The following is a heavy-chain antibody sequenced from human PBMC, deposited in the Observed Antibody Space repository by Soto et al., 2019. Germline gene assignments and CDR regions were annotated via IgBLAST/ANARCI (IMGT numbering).Heavy chain of an antibody. J-gene: IGHJ4*02. Sequence: QITLKESGPTLVKPTQTLTLTCSFSGFSLTTSGVGVGWIRQPPGKALEWLVFIYWDDDKRYSPSLKNRLTITKDTSNNQVVLTMTNMDPVDTATYYCAHRVVPATQYNWNGGHFDYWGQGILVTVSP. D-gene: IGHD1-20*01. CDR2: IYWDDDK. CDR3: AHRVVPATQYNWNGGHFDY. CDR1: GFSLTTSGVG. V-gene: IGHV2-5*02.